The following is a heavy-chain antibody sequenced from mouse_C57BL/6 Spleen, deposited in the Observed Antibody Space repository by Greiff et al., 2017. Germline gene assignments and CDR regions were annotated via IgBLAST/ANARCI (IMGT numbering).Heavy chain of an antibody. J-gene: IGHJ4*01. CDR3: ARTIYYDAMDY. CDR1: GFTFSDYG. D-gene: IGHD2-1*01. V-gene: IGHV5-17*01. Sequence: EVMLVESGGGLVKPGGSLKLSCAASGFTFSDYGMHWVRQAPEKGLEWVAYISSGSSTIYYADTVKGRFTISRDNAKNTLFLQMTSLRSEDTAMYYCARTIYYDAMDYWGQGTSVTVSS. CDR2: ISSGSSTI.